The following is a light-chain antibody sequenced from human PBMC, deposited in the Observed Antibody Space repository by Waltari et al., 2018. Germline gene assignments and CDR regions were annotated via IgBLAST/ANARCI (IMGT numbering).Light chain of an antibody. CDR3: SSYTSSSTLYV. CDR1: SSDVGGYNY. CDR2: DVS. Sequence: QSALTQPASVSGSPGQSITISCTGTSSDVGGYNYVSWYQQHPGKAPKLRIYDVSNRPSGVSNRFSGSKSGKWASLTISGLQAEDEADYYGSSYTSSSTLYVFGTGTKVTVL. J-gene: IGLJ1*01. V-gene: IGLV2-14*03.